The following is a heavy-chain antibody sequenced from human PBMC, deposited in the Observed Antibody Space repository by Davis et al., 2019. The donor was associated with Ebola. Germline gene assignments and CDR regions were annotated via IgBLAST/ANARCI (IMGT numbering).Heavy chain of an antibody. D-gene: IGHD5-12*01. Sequence: GGSLRLSCAASGFTFSSYWMNWVRQAPGKGLEWVSSISSSSSYIYYADSVKGRFTISRDNAKNSLYLQMNSLRAEDTAVYYCARSYLTYSGYGWAYWGQGTLVTVSS. CDR1: GFTFSSYW. J-gene: IGHJ4*02. CDR2: ISSSSSYI. V-gene: IGHV3-21*04. CDR3: ARSYLTYSGYGWAY.